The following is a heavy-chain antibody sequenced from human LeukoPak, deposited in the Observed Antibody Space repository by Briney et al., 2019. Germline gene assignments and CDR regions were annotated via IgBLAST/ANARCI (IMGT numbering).Heavy chain of an antibody. D-gene: IGHD4-23*01. CDR2: MVVGSGIT. Sequence: SVKVSCKASGFTFTSSAMQWVRQSGGQRLEWIGWMVVGSGITNYAQKFQERVTITRDMSTSTAYMELSSLRAEDTAVYYCAAVRDGGQDYWGQGTLVTVSS. CDR1: GFTFTSSA. CDR3: AAVRDGGQDY. J-gene: IGHJ4*02. V-gene: IGHV1-58*02.